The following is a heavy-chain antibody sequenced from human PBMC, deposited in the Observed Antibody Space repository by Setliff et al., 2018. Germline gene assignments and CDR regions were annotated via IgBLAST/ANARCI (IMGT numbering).Heavy chain of an antibody. V-gene: IGHV1-2*02. J-gene: IGHJ5*02. CDR1: GYTFTDYY. D-gene: IGHD1-26*01. Sequence: ASVKVSCKASGYTFTDYYIHWVRQAPGQGLEWMGWINPDSGDTHSAQKFQGRVTMTRDTSINTAYMELGSLTSDDTAFYYCVRSGKFGMRFWFDQWGQGTLVTVSS. CDR3: VRSGKFGMRFWFDQ. CDR2: INPDSGDT.